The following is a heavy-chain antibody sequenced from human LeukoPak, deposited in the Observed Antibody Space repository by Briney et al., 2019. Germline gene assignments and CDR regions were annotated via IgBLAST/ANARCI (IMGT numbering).Heavy chain of an antibody. D-gene: IGHD2-2*01. CDR1: GFTFSSYG. J-gene: IGHJ4*02. CDR3: AKALPRYCSSTSCYPQLFDY. V-gene: IGHV3-30*18. Sequence: PGGSLRLSCAASGFTFSSYGMHWVRQAPGKGLDWVAVISYDGSNKYYADSVKGRFTISRDNSKNTLYLQMNSLRAEDTAVYYCAKALPRYCSSTSCYPQLFDYWGQGTLVTVSS. CDR2: ISYDGSNK.